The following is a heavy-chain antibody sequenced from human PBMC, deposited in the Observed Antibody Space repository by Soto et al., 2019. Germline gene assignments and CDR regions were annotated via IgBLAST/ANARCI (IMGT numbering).Heavy chain of an antibody. CDR2: TYYRSKWYN. CDR3: AREVGGKVPAAPCDY. CDR1: GDSVSSNSAA. V-gene: IGHV6-1*01. J-gene: IGHJ4*02. Sequence: SETLSLTCVISGDSVSSNSAAWNWIRQSPSRGLEWLGRTYYRSKWYNDYAVSVKSRITINPDTSKNQFSLQLNSVTPEDTAVYYCAREVGGKVPAAPCDYWGQGTLVTVSS. D-gene: IGHD2-2*01.